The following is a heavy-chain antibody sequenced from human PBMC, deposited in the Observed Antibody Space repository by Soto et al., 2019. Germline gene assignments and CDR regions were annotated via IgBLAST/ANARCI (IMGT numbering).Heavy chain of an antibody. Sequence: QVQLLESGGGLVKPGGSLRLSCAVSGFTFKDFCMGWIRQAPGKGLEWVSYISSGGTTIYYADSVKGRFTSSRDNAKNSLYRPMNSLRVEDPAVYYSARVLQALLFPDVFDTWGQGTMVTVP. V-gene: IGHV3-11*01. CDR3: ARVLQALLFPDVFDT. CDR1: GFTFKDFC. J-gene: IGHJ3*02. CDR2: ISSGGTTI. D-gene: IGHD3-10*02.